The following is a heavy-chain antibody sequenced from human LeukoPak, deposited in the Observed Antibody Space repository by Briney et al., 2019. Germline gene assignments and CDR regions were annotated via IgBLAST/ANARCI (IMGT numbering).Heavy chain of an antibody. J-gene: IGHJ4*02. CDR2: ITKSGDQT. V-gene: IGHV3-23*01. D-gene: IGHD3-22*01. Sequence: PGGSLRLSCVPSGITFSNSALSWVRQAPGKGLEWVSTITKSGDQTHYADSVKGRFTISRDNSKNTLYLQMNSLGAEDTAIYYCARDEIWYDSSGCLEYWGQGALVTVSS. CDR3: ARDEIWYDSSGCLEY. CDR1: GITFSNSA.